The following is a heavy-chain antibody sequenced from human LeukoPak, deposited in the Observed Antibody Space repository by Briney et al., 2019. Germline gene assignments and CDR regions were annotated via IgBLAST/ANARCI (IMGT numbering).Heavy chain of an antibody. J-gene: IGHJ2*01. V-gene: IGHV3-13*01. CDR1: GFTFSSYD. Sequence: GGSLRLSCAASGFTFSSYDMRWVRQATGKGLEWVSAIGTAGDTYYPGSVKGRFTISRENAKNSLYLQMNSLRAGDTAVYYCARGPGGSSDWYFDLWGRGTLVTVSS. CDR3: ARGPGGSSDWYFDL. D-gene: IGHD1-26*01. CDR2: IGTAGDT.